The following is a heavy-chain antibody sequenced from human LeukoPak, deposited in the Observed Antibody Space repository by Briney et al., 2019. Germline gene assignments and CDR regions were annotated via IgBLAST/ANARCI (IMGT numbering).Heavy chain of an antibody. J-gene: IGHJ5*02. Sequence: ASVKVSCKASGYTFTSYPMNWVRQAPGQGLEWMGWINTNTGNPTYAQGFTGRFVFSLDTSVSTAYLQISSLKAEDTAVYYCARVRPYCSGGSCYSGKNWFDPWGQGTLVTVSS. CDR2: INTNTGNP. CDR3: ARVRPYCSGGSCYSGKNWFDP. D-gene: IGHD2-15*01. CDR1: GYTFTSYP. V-gene: IGHV7-4-1*02.